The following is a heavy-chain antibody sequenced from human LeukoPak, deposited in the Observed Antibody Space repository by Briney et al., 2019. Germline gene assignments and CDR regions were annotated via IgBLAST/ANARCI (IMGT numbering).Heavy chain of an antibody. Sequence: ASVKVSCKASGYTFTSYAMHWVRQAPGQRLEWMGWINAGNGNTKYSQKFQGRVTITGDTSASTAYMELSSLRSEDTAVYYCARVESSSWSFDYWGQGTLVTVSS. CDR2: INAGNGNT. D-gene: IGHD6-13*01. V-gene: IGHV1-3*01. CDR3: ARVESSSWSFDY. J-gene: IGHJ4*02. CDR1: GYTFTSYA.